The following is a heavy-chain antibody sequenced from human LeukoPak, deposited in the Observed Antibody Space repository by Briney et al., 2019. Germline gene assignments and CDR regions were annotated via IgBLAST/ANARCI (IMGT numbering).Heavy chain of an antibody. CDR1: GFTFSNSA. Sequence: GGSLRLSCAASGFTFSNSAMSWVRHAPGKGLEWVSTLSGSGITTYYADSVKGWFTISRDNSKNTLYLQMNSLRAEDTSVYYCAKGIYSSGWSYFDYWGHGTLVTVSS. J-gene: IGHJ4*01. CDR2: LSGSGITT. V-gene: IGHV3-23*01. D-gene: IGHD6-19*01. CDR3: AKGIYSSGWSYFDY.